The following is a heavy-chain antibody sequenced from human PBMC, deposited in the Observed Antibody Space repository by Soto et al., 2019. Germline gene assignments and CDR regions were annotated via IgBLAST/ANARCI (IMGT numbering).Heavy chain of an antibody. CDR3: ARAPGYSSGWKVDY. V-gene: IGHV3-48*01. Sequence: GGSLRLSCAASGFTFSSYSMNWVRQAPGKGLGWVSYISSSSSTIYYADSVKGRFTISRDNAKNSLYLQMNSLRAEDTAVYYCARAPGYSSGWKVDYWGQGTLVTVS. CDR2: ISSSSSTI. J-gene: IGHJ4*02. CDR1: GFTFSSYS. D-gene: IGHD6-19*01.